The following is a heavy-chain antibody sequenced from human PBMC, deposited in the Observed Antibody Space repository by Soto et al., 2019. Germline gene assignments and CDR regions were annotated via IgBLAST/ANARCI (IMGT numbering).Heavy chain of an antibody. Sequence: ITLKESGPTLVKPTQTLTLTCTFSGFSLSTSAVGVGWIRQPPGKALEWLALIYWDDDKRYSPSLKSRLTITKNTTKNQVVLTISNMGAVDTAAYDCGYRFYNSGRWDAWGQGTLITVS. CDR3: GYRFYNSGRWDA. CDR2: IYWDDDK. D-gene: IGHD3-10*01. V-gene: IGHV2-5*02. CDR1: GFSLSTSAVG. J-gene: IGHJ5*02.